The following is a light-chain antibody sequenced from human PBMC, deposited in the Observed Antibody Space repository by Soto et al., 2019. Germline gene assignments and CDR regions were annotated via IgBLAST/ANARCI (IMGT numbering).Light chain of an antibody. Sequence: QLVLTQPPSASGSPGQSVTISCTGTSSDVGGYKFVSCYQQHPGKAPKLIIYEVTKRPSGVSNRFSGSKSDNTASLTISGLQAEDEADYYCSAYTTRSAVFGTGTKVTVL. CDR2: EVT. CDR1: SSDVGGYKF. V-gene: IGLV2-14*01. J-gene: IGLJ1*01. CDR3: SAYTTRSAV.